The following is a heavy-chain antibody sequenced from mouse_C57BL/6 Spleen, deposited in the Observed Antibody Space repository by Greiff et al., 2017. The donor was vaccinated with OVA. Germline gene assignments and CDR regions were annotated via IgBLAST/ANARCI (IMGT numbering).Heavy chain of an antibody. J-gene: IGHJ4*01. V-gene: IGHV1-54*01. CDR3: ARYDGYYYAMDY. CDR2: INPGSGGT. Sequence: QVQLKESGAELVRPGTSVKVSCKASGYAFTNYLIEWVKQRPGQGLEWIGVINPGSGGTNYNEKFKGKATLTADNSSSTAYMQRSSLTSEDSAVYFCARYDGYYYAMDYWGQGTSVTVSS. CDR1: GYAFTNYL. D-gene: IGHD2-3*01.